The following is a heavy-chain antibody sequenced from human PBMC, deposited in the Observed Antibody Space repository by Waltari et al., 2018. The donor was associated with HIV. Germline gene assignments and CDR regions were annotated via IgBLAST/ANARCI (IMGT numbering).Heavy chain of an antibody. CDR3: ATYYYDSSGYYYYFDY. CDR1: GGSISSYY. V-gene: IGHV4-59*01. CDR2: IYYSGST. Sequence: QVQLQESGPGLVKPSETLSLTCTVSGGSISSYYWSWIRQPPGKGLEWIGYIYYSGSTNYNPSLKSRVTISVDTSKNQFSLKLSSVTAADTAVYYCATYYYDSSGYYYYFDYWGQGTLVTVSS. D-gene: IGHD3-22*01. J-gene: IGHJ4*02.